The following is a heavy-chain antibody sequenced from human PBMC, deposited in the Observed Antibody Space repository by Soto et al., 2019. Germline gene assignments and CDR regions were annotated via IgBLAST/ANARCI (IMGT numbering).Heavy chain of an antibody. CDR3: ASAYDSSHNWFDP. CDR1: AGTFSSYA. D-gene: IGHD3-22*01. Sequence: SVKVSCKASAGTFSSYAISWVRQAPGQGVEWMGGIIPIFGTANYAQKFQGRVTINADESTSTAYSELSRLRSENTAVYYRASAYDSSHNWFDPWGQRTLVTVTS. J-gene: IGHJ5*02. CDR2: IIPIFGTA. V-gene: IGHV1-69*13.